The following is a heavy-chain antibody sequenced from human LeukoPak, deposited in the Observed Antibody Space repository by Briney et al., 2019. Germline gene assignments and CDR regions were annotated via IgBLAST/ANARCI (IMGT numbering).Heavy chain of an antibody. CDR1: GGTFSSYA. CDR2: IIPIFGTA. Sequence: SVKVSCKASGGTFSSYAISWVRQAPGQGLEWMGGIIPIFGTANYAQKLQGRVTITADKSTSTAYMELSSLRSEDTAVYYCARVVGGEDYYYYMDVWGKGTTVTVSS. V-gene: IGHV1-69*06. CDR3: ARVVGGEDYYYYMDV. D-gene: IGHD2-15*01. J-gene: IGHJ6*03.